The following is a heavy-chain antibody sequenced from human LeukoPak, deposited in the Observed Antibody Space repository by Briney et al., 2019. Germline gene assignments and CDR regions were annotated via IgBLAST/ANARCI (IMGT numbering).Heavy chain of an antibody. Sequence: SQTLSLTCTVSGGSISSSSYYWGWIRQPPGKGLEWIGSIYYSGSTYYNPSLKSRVTISVDTSKNQFSLKLSSVTAADTAVYYCAREMGTSGDIDYWGQGTLVTVSS. V-gene: IGHV4-39*07. CDR3: AREMGTSGDIDY. CDR1: GGSISSSSYY. D-gene: IGHD3-10*01. CDR2: IYYSGST. J-gene: IGHJ4*02.